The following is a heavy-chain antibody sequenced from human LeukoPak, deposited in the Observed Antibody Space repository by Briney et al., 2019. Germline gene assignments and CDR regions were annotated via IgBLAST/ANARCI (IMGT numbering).Heavy chain of an antibody. CDR1: GGSISSGGYY. Sequence: SETLSLTCTVSGGSISSGGYYWSWIRQPPGKGLEWIGYIYYSGSTNYNPSLKSRVTISVDTSKNQFSLKLSSVTAADTAVYYCARGRGDSSGTSFDYWGQGTLVTVSS. CDR3: ARGRGDSSGTSFDY. CDR2: IYYSGST. D-gene: IGHD5-18*01. V-gene: IGHV4-61*08. J-gene: IGHJ4*02.